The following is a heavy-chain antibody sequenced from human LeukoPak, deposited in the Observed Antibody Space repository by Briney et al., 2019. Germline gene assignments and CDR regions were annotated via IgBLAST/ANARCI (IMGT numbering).Heavy chain of an antibody. Sequence: PSETLSLTCTVSGGSISSYYWSWIRQPPGKGLEWVSVIYSGGSTYYADSVKGRFTISRDNSKNTLYLQMNSLRAEDTAVYYCARDGGVRGEADSFDIWGQGTMVTVSS. D-gene: IGHD3-10*01. CDR3: ARDGGVRGEADSFDI. CDR2: IYSGGST. J-gene: IGHJ3*02. V-gene: IGHV3-66*01. CDR1: GGSISSYY.